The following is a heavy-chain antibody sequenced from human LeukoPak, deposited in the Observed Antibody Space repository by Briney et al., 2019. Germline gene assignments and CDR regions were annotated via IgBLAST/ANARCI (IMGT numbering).Heavy chain of an antibody. CDR2: ISSSVTTI. CDR3: ARAGWLLSPTVFDH. D-gene: IGHD5-12*01. Sequence: GGSLSLSCAASGFNLSDYYMSWIRQAPGKGLEWVSYISSSVTTIYYADSVKGRFTISRDNAKNSLYLQMNSLRAEDTAVYYCARAGWLLSPTVFDHWGQGTLVTVSS. J-gene: IGHJ4*02. V-gene: IGHV3-11*01. CDR1: GFNLSDYY.